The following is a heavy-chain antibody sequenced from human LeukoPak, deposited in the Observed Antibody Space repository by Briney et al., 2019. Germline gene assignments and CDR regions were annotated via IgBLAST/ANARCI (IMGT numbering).Heavy chain of an antibody. D-gene: IGHD5-18*01. CDR2: MWSDGSKT. CDR3: ARDPKGGFSYGWGAFDI. J-gene: IGHJ3*02. CDR1: GFTLSYYG. Sequence: GKSLRLSCTASGFTLSYYGMHWVRQAPGKGLELVALMWSDGSKTSYADSVKGRFIISRDNSKNTLYLQMNSLRAEDTAVYCCARDPKGGFSYGWGAFDIWGQGTMITVSS. V-gene: IGHV3-33*01.